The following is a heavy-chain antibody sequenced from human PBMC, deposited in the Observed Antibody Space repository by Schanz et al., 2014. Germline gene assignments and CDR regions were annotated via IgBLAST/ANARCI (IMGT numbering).Heavy chain of an antibody. V-gene: IGHV3-23*04. CDR1: GFTFSSYA. J-gene: IGHJ4*02. Sequence: EVQLVESGGYLVQPGGSLRLSCSASGFTFSSYAMSWVRQAPGKGLEWVSTISASGGSTYYADSVEGRFTISRDNSRNTLYLQMNSLRTEDTAVNYCAIPSRYTDDGTCFCFWGQGSLVAVAS. CDR3: AIPSRYTDDGTCFCF. D-gene: IGHD1-20*01. CDR2: ISASGGST.